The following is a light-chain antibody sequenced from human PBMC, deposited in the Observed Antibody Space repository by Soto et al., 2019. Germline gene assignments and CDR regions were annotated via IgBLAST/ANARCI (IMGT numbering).Light chain of an antibody. V-gene: IGLV2-23*01. CDR1: SSDVGIYNL. CDR2: EGS. J-gene: IGLJ2*01. CDR3: CSFAGPRGLI. Sequence: QSALTQPASVSGSPGQSITISCTGTSSDVGIYNLVSWFQQHPGKAPKLMIYEGSKQPSGISDRFSGSKSGNTAFLTISGLQAENESDYYCCSFAGPRGLIFGGGTKLTVL.